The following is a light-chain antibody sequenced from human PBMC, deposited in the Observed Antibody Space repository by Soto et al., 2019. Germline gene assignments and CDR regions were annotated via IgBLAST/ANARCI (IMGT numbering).Light chain of an antibody. CDR2: GAS. CDR3: QQYDNWPPYT. CDR1: QSVRKN. J-gene: IGKJ2*01. V-gene: IGKV3-15*01. Sequence: EIVMTQSPATLSVSPGERATLSCRTSQSVRKNLAWYQQKPGQAPRLLISGASTRATGIPGRFSGSGSGTEFTLTISSLQSEDSAVYYCQQYDNWPPYTFGQGTNLEIK.